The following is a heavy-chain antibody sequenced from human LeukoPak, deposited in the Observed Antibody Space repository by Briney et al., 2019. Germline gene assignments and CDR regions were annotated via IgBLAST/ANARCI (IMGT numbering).Heavy chain of an antibody. V-gene: IGHV3-33*01. CDR1: GLSFSSYG. D-gene: IGHD2-21*02. CDR2: VGYDGGNK. J-gene: IGHJ3*02. Sequence: GGSLRLSCAASGLSFSSYGMHWVRQAPGKGLEWVAVVGYDGGNKYYADSVKGRFTISRDNSKNTLYLQMNSLRAEDTAVYYCARDPDSRFDIWGQGTMVTVSS. CDR3: ARDPDSRFDI.